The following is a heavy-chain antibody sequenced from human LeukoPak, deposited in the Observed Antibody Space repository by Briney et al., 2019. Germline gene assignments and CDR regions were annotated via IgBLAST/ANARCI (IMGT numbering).Heavy chain of an antibody. D-gene: IGHD6-13*01. CDR2: IKQDGSEK. J-gene: IGHJ6*03. V-gene: IGHV3-7*01. CDR1: GFTFSSYW. Sequence: PGGSLRLSCAASGFTFSSYWMSWVRQAPGKGLEWVANIKQDGSEKYYVDSVKGRFTISRDSAKNSLYLQMNSLRAEDTAVYYCARANPSSSWYFDYYYYYMDVWGKGTTVTVSS. CDR3: ARANPSSSWYFDYYYYYMDV.